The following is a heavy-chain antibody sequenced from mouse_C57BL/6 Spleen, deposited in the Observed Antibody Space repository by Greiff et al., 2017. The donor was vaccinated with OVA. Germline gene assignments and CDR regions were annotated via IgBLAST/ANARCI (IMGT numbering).Heavy chain of an antibody. CDR1: GYTFTSYG. V-gene: IGHV1-81*01. CDR3: ASLTGTYYFDC. Sequence: QVQLQQSGAELARPGASVKLSCKASGYTFTSYGISWVKQRTGQGLEWIGEIYPRSGNTYYNEKFKGKATMTADKSSSTAYMELRSLTSEDSAVYFYASLTGTYYFDCWGQGTTLTVSS. CDR2: IYPRSGNT. J-gene: IGHJ2*01. D-gene: IGHD4-1*01.